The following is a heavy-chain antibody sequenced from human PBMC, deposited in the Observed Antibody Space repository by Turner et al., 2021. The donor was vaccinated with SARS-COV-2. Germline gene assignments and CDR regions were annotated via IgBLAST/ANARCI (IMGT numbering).Heavy chain of an antibody. J-gene: IGHJ6*02. CDR2: INPSGDST. CDR3: ALYSGYDSCYGMDV. Sequence: QVQLVQSGAEVKKPGASVKVSCTASGYTFTLYYMHWVRQAPGQGLEWMGIINPSGDSTSYPHKFQGRVTMTRDTSTSTVYMELSSLRSEDTAVYYCALYSGYDSCYGMDVWGQGTTVTVSS. D-gene: IGHD5-12*01. CDR1: GYTFTLYY. V-gene: IGHV1-46*01.